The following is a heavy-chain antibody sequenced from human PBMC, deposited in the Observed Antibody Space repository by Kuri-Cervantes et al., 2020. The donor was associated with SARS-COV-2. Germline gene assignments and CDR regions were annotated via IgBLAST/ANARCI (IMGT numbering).Heavy chain of an antibody. Sequence: GGSLRLSCAASGFTFSSYSMNWVRQAPGKGLEWVSSISSSSSYIYYAASVKGRFTISRDNAKNSLYLQMNSLRAEDTAVYYCARVGVAAGTDYWGQGTLVTVSS. CDR1: GFTFSSYS. CDR2: ISSSSSYI. V-gene: IGHV3-21*01. D-gene: IGHD6-13*01. J-gene: IGHJ4*02. CDR3: ARVGVAAGTDY.